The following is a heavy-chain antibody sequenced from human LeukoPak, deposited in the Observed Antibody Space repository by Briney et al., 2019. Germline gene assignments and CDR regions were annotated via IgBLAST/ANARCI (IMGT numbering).Heavy chain of an antibody. V-gene: IGHV3-23*01. CDR3: AKAKRGYSYGLHN. Sequence: GGSLRLSCVASGFTFDDYAMTWVRQTPGRGLEWLSTIAGRSETTYYADSVKGRFTISRDNSKNTLYLQMNSLRAEDTAVYYCAKAKRGYSYGLHNWGQGTLVTVSS. CDR2: IAGRSETT. CDR1: GFTFDDYA. D-gene: IGHD5-18*01. J-gene: IGHJ4*02.